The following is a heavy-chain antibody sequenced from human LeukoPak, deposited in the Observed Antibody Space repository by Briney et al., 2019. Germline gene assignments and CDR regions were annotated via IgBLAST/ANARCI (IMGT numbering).Heavy chain of an antibody. CDR1: GFTFSYYS. Sequence: GGSLRLSCAASGFTFSYYSMNWVRQAPGKGLEWVSCISGSGTNTYYADSVKGRFTISRDNAKNSLYLQMNSPRADDTAVYYCASDSEGEGYWGQGTLVTVSS. J-gene: IGHJ4*02. D-gene: IGHD3-16*01. CDR3: ASDSEGEGY. V-gene: IGHV3-21*01. CDR2: ISGSGTNT.